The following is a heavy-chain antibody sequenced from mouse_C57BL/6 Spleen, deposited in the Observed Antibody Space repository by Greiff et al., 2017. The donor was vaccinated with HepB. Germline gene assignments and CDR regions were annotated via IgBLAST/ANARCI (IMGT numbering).Heavy chain of an antibody. J-gene: IGHJ3*01. D-gene: IGHD2-3*01. CDR1: GYTFTSYW. CDR2: IDPSDSYT. V-gene: IGHV1-59*01. Sequence: QVQLQQPGAELVRPGTSVKLSCKASGYTFTSYWMHWVKQRPGQGLEWIGVIDPSDSYTNYNQKFKGKATLTVDTSSSTAYMQLSSLPSEDSAVYYCARKCDGYSSWFAYWGQGTLVTVSA. CDR3: ARKCDGYSSWFAY.